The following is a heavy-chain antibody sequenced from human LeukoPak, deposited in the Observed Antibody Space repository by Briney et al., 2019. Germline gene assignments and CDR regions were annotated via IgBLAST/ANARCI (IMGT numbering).Heavy chain of an antibody. D-gene: IGHD3-10*01. CDR3: ARDSGGLVDY. J-gene: IGHJ4*02. Sequence: GGSLRLSCAASGFTFNSYWFHWVRQAPGKGLVWVSRINSDGSDTIYADSVKGRFTISRDNAKNSLYLQMNSLRAEDTAVYYCARDSGGLVDYWGQGTLVTVSS. CDR1: GFTFNSYW. V-gene: IGHV3-74*01. CDR2: INSDGSDT.